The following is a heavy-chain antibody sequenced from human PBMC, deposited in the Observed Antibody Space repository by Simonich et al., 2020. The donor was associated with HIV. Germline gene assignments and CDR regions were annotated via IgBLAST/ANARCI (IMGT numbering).Heavy chain of an antibody. Sequence: QLQLVQSGAEVKNPGASVKVSCKASGYTFTDTPMHWVRQAPGQGRGGMGWINPNGGGTDYEQRFKGRGTMTRDTSMSTAYMELSRLKSDDTAVYFCAREGEMLDDAFDIWGQGTLVTVSS. D-gene: IGHD1-1*01. V-gene: IGHV1-2*02. CDR2: INPNGGGT. J-gene: IGHJ3*02. CDR1: GYTFTDTP. CDR3: AREGEMLDDAFDI.